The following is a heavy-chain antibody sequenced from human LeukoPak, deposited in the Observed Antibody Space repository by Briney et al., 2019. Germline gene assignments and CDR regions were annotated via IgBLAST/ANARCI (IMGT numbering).Heavy chain of an antibody. Sequence: SETLSLTCTVSGVSISSYYWSWIRQPAGRGLEWIGRIYTSGSTNYNPSLKSRVTMSVDTSKNQFSLKLSSVTAADTAVYYCARYDISVPAALRDWGQGTLVTVSS. J-gene: IGHJ4*02. D-gene: IGHD2-2*01. CDR2: IYTSGST. CDR1: GVSISSYY. V-gene: IGHV4-4*07. CDR3: ARYDISVPAALRD.